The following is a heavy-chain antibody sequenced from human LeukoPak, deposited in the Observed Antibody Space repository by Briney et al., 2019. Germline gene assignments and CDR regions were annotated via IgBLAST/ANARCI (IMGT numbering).Heavy chain of an antibody. V-gene: IGHV3-23*01. Sequence: PGGSLRLSCAGSGFTFYNYAMTWVRQAPGKGLEWVSGIGGGGGSTWYADSVKGRFTISRDNSKNTLYLQMNSLRAEDTAVYYCAKDSRGYSKPADYWGQGTLATVSS. CDR1: GFTFYNYA. J-gene: IGHJ4*02. CDR2: IGGGGGST. CDR3: AKDSRGYSKPADY. D-gene: IGHD3-22*01.